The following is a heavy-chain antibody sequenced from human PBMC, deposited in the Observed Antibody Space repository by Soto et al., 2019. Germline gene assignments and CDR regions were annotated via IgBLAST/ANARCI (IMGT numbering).Heavy chain of an antibody. D-gene: IGHD3-3*01. CDR1: GFTFSSYG. Sequence: GGSLRLSCAASGFTFSSYGMHWVRQAPGKGLEWVAVIWYDGSNKYYADSVKGRFTISRDNSKNTLYLQMNSLRAEDTAVYYCARDGALGFGVVILGENWFDPWGQGTLVTVSS. CDR3: ARDGALGFGVVILGENWFDP. CDR2: IWYDGSNK. V-gene: IGHV3-33*01. J-gene: IGHJ5*02.